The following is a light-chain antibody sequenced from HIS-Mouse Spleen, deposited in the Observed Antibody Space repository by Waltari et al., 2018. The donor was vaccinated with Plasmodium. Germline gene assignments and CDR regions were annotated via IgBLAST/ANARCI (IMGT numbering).Light chain of an antibody. V-gene: IGLV3-1*01. Sequence: SYALTQPPSVSVSPGQTASITCYGDQSGDTYACWYQQKPAQAPVLVIHQDSKRPSGIPERFSGSNSGNTATLTISGTQAMDEADYYCQAWDSSTVVFGGGTKLTVL. CDR3: QAWDSSTVV. J-gene: IGLJ2*01. CDR2: QDS. CDR1: QSGDTY.